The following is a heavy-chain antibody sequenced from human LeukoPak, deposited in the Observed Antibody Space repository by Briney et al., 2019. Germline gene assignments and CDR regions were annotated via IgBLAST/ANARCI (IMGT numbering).Heavy chain of an antibody. V-gene: IGHV3-21*01. CDR2: ISSSSSYI. Sequence: GGSLRLSCAASGSTFSSYSMNWVRQAPGKGLEWVSSISSSSSYIYYADSVKGRFTISRDNAKNSLYLQMNSLRAEDTAVYYCARRLGARATPYCTNGVCYHNWFDPWGQGTLVTVSS. CDR3: ARRLGARATPYCTNGVCYHNWFDP. D-gene: IGHD2-8*01. CDR1: GSTFSSYS. J-gene: IGHJ5*02.